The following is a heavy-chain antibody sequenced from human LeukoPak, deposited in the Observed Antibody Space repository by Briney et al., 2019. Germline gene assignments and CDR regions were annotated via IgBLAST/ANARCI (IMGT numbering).Heavy chain of an antibody. V-gene: IGHV3-30*04. J-gene: IGHJ4*02. CDR1: GFTFSSYA. CDR2: ISYDGSNQ. D-gene: IGHD1-26*01. CDR3: ARDAHSGSFYAYFDD. Sequence: GGSLRLSCSASGFTFSSYAMSWVRQAPGKGLEWVAVISYDGSNQHYADSVKGRFTISRDSSKNTLYLQMNSLRDEDTAIYYCARDAHSGSFYAYFDDWGQGTLVTVSS.